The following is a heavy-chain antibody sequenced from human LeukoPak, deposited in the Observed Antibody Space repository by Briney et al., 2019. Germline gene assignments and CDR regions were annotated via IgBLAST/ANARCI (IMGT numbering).Heavy chain of an antibody. Sequence: GASVKVSCKASGGTFSSYAISWVRQAPGQGLEWMGGIIPIFGTANYAQTFQGRVTITTDESTSTAYMELSSLRSEDTAVYYCARGYYDSGGYYYPDYWGQGTLVTVSS. D-gene: IGHD3-22*01. CDR1: GGTFSSYA. V-gene: IGHV1-69*05. J-gene: IGHJ4*02. CDR2: IIPIFGTA. CDR3: ARGYYDSGGYYYPDY.